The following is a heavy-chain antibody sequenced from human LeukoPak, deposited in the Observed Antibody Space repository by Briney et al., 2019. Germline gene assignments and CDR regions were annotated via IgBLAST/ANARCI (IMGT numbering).Heavy chain of an antibody. Sequence: GGSLRLSCAASGFTFSNFGMHWVRQAPGKGLVWVSRINSDGSSTTYADSVKGRFTISRDNAKNTLYLQMNSLRAEDTAVYYCARGRRDGYNVFDYWGQGSLVTVSS. CDR2: INSDGSST. D-gene: IGHD5-24*01. V-gene: IGHV3-74*01. J-gene: IGHJ4*02. CDR3: ARGRRDGYNVFDY. CDR1: GFTFSNFG.